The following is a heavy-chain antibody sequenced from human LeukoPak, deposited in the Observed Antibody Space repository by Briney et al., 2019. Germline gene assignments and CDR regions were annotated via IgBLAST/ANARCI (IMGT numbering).Heavy chain of an antibody. CDR3: VRDVGAVRGEVYFDY. V-gene: IGHV3-48*01. CDR1: GFTFSPYS. D-gene: IGHD3-10*01. Sequence: GGSLRLSCAASGFTFSPYSMNWVRQAPGKGLEWVSFISGSGTTIYYGDSVKGRFTISRDNAKNSLYLQMNSLRAEDTAMYFCVRDVGAVRGEVYFDYWGQGTLVTVSS. J-gene: IGHJ4*02. CDR2: ISGSGTTI.